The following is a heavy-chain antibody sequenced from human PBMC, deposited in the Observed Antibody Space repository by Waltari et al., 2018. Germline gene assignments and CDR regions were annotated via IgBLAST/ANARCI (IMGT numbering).Heavy chain of an antibody. CDR3: VKAPRPNCSGVRCYHLDY. CDR2: ITGSGVDT. V-gene: IGHV3-23*01. CDR1: GFTFNNYA. Sequence: EVQLLESGGGLVQPGGSLRLSCAASGFTFNNYAMNWVRQAPGKEREWVSSITGSGVDTYHSESVRGRFTISRDNSNNKIFLQMNILRAEDTAVYYCVKAPRPNCSGVRCYHLDYWGQGTLVTVSS. J-gene: IGHJ4*02. D-gene: IGHD2-15*01.